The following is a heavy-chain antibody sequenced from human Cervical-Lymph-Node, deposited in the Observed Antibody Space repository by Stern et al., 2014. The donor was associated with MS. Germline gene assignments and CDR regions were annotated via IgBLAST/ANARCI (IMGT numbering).Heavy chain of an antibody. D-gene: IGHD4-17*01. CDR2: IWYDESKE. J-gene: IGHJ2*01. CDR1: GFTFSNYG. V-gene: IGHV3-33*01. CDR3: ARDFTTATPEWHLDL. Sequence: QVQLVESGGGVVQPGRSLRLSCATSGFTFSNYGLHWVRQAPGKGLEWVAVIWYDESKEYYADSVKGRFTISRDRSKTTLYLQMNNLRVEDTAVYYCARDFTTATPEWHLDLWGRGTLITVSS.